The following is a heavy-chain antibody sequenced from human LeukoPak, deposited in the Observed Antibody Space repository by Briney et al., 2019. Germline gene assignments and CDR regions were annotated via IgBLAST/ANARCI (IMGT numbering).Heavy chain of an antibody. Sequence: GAPLKASCKASGYTFTAYYMHSVRQAPGQRLEWRGWINPNNGGTRDAQIFQGSVTMNRDTSISTAYLDLSSLRSDDAAVYYCAREAGDNAYDFWGPGTMVTVSS. CDR3: AREAGDNAYDF. CDR2: INPNNGGT. J-gene: IGHJ3*01. D-gene: IGHD4/OR15-4a*01. CDR1: GYTFTAYY. V-gene: IGHV1-2*02.